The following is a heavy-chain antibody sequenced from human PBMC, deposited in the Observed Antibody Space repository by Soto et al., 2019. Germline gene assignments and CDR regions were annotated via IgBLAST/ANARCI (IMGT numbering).Heavy chain of an antibody. CDR2: ISWDGGST. CDR3: AKDIFRYYYYGMDV. Sequence: EVQLVESGGVVVQPGGSLRLSCAASGFTFDDYTMHWVRQAPGKGLEWVSLISWDGGSTYYADSVKGRFTISRDNSKNSLYLQMNSLRTEDTALYYCAKDIFRYYYYGMDVWGQGTTVTVSS. V-gene: IGHV3-43*01. D-gene: IGHD3-3*01. J-gene: IGHJ6*02. CDR1: GFTFDDYT.